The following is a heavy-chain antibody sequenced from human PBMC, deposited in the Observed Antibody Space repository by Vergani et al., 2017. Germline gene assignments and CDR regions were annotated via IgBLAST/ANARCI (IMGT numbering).Heavy chain of an antibody. CDR1: GFTFSSYG. CDR3: ATYDDYGDYGRFDY. J-gene: IGHJ4*02. D-gene: IGHD4-17*01. Sequence: QVQLVESGGGVVQPGRSLRLSCAASGFTFSSYGMHWVRQAPGKGLEWVAVISYDGSNKYYADSVKGRFTISRDNSKNTLYLQMNSLRAEDTAVYYCATYDDYGDYGRFDYWGQGTLVTVSS. V-gene: IGHV3-30*03. CDR2: ISYDGSNK.